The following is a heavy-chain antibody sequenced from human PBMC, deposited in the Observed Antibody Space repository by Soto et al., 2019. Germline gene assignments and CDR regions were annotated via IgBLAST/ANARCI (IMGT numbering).Heavy chain of an antibody. CDR1: GGSISSGGYY. D-gene: IGHD2-2*01. Sequence: QVQLQESGPGLVKPSQTLSLTCTVSGGSISSGGYYWSWIRQHPGKGLEWIGYIYYSGSTYYNPSLQSRVTLSVATSKNQFSLKLSSVTAADTAVYYCASSSTSLGMDVWGQGTTVTVSS. CDR3: ASSSTSLGMDV. CDR2: IYYSGST. V-gene: IGHV4-31*03. J-gene: IGHJ6*02.